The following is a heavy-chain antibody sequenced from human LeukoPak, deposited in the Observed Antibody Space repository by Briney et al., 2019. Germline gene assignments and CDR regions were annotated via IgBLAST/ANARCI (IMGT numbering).Heavy chain of an antibody. V-gene: IGHV3-11*01. J-gene: IGHJ4*02. D-gene: IGHD6-19*01. CDR1: GFTFSNYY. CDR3: GRDSLRKAVVGSVPC. CDR2: ISSSGSTI. Sequence: GGSLRLSCAASGFTFSNYYMSWIRQAPGKGLEWVSYISSSGSTIYYADSVKGRFTISRDNAKNSLYLQMNSLRAEDTAVYYCGRDSLRKAVVGSVPCWRQGTLVTVSS.